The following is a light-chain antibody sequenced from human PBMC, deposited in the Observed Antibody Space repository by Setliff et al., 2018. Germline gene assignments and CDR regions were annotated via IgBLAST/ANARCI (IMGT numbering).Light chain of an antibody. Sequence: QSVLAQPPSASGSPGQSVTISCTGTSSDIGGYNYVSWYQQHPGKAPKLMIYEVNKRPSGVPDRFSGSKSGNTASPTVSGLQAEDEADYYCSSYAGSRNFYVFGTGTKGTVL. CDR2: EVN. J-gene: IGLJ1*01. CDR1: SSDIGGYNY. CDR3: SSYAGSRNFYV. V-gene: IGLV2-8*01.